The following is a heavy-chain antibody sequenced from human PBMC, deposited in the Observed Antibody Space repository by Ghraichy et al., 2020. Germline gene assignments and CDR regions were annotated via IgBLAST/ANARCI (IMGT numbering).Heavy chain of an antibody. V-gene: IGHV1-3*01. CDR1: GYIFSNSA. D-gene: IGHD3-22*01. J-gene: IGHJ4*02. CDR2: ISAGNDNT. Sequence: VKVSCKASGYIFSNSAMHWVRQAAGQRLEWMGWISAGNDNTRHSQKFQGRITLTRETSASTAYMELSSLRPEDTAVYYCARGSSDFPLFYFDNWGQGTLVTVSS. CDR3: ARGSSDFPLFYFDN.